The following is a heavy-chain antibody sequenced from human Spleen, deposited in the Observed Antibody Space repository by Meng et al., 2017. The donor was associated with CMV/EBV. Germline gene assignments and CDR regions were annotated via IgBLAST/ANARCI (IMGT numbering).Heavy chain of an antibody. Sequence: GESLKISCAASGFTFSDYYMSWIRQAPGKGLEWVSYISSSGSTIYYADSVKGRFTISRDNAKNTLYLQMNSLRAEDTAVYYCAKGEQQVVDYYYGMDVWGQGTTVTVSS. CDR2: ISSSGSTI. V-gene: IGHV3-11*04. J-gene: IGHJ6*02. D-gene: IGHD6-13*01. CDR3: AKGEQQVVDYYYGMDV. CDR1: GFTFSDYY.